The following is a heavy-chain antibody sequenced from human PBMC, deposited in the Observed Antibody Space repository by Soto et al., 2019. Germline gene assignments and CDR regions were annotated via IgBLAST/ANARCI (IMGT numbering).Heavy chain of an antibody. CDR1: GYTFTSYY. CDR3: ARDSLYNWKYVDYYGMDV. V-gene: IGHV1-46*01. CDR2: INPSGGST. Sequence: ASVKVSCKASGYTFTSYYMHWVRQAPGQGLEWMGIINPSGGSTSYAQKFQGRVTMTRDTSTSTVYMELSSLRSDDTAVYYCARDSLYNWKYVDYYGMDVWGQGNTVTVSS. D-gene: IGHD1-7*01. J-gene: IGHJ6*02.